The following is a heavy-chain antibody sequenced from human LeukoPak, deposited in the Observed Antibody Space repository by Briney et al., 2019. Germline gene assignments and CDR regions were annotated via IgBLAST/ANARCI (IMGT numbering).Heavy chain of an antibody. Sequence: PGGSLRLSCAASGFTFSTYAMSWIRQPPGKGLEWIGEINHSGSTNYNPSLKSRVTISVDTSKNQFSLKLSSVTAADTAVYYCARASYGPFDYWGQGTLVTVSS. CDR1: GFTFSTYA. D-gene: IGHD3-16*01. CDR2: INHSGST. J-gene: IGHJ4*02. V-gene: IGHV4-34*01. CDR3: ARASYGPFDY.